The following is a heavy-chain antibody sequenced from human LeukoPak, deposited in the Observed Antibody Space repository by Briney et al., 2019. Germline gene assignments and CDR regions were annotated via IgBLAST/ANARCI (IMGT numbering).Heavy chain of an antibody. CDR3: ARVPPLLSSSSGYYFDY. D-gene: IGHD6-6*01. J-gene: IGHJ4*02. Sequence: SETLSLTCTVSGGSISSSRYYWGWIRQAPGKGLEWLGSVYYSGSTYYNPSLKSRVTISVDTSKNQFSLKLSSVTAADTAVYYCARVPPLLSSSSGYYFDYWGQGTLVTVSS. CDR1: GGSISSSRYY. CDR2: VYYSGST. V-gene: IGHV4-39*07.